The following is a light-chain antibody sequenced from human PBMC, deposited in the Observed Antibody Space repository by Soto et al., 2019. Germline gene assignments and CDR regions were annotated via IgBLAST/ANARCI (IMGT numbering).Light chain of an antibody. CDR1: QSVSYSSNNKNY. CDR3: QQYYTIPVT. V-gene: IGKV4-1*01. CDR2: WAS. Sequence: DIVMTQSPDSLAVSLGERATINCKSSQSVSYSSNNKNYLAWHQQKPGQPPKLLIYWASTRESGVPDRFSGSGSGTDFTLTISSLQAEDVAVYYCQQYYTIPVTFGPGTKVDIK. J-gene: IGKJ3*01.